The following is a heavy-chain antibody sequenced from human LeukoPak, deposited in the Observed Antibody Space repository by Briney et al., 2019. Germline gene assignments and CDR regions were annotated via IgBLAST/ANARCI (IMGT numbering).Heavy chain of an antibody. Sequence: PGGSLRLSCAASGFSFSSYGMLWVRQAPGKGLEWVSGISGSGTSTDYADSVKGRFTISRDNSKNTLYLQMNSLRAEDTAVYYCTKGYRVFDYWGQGTLVTRSS. D-gene: IGHD1-1*01. CDR3: TKGYRVFDY. J-gene: IGHJ4*02. V-gene: IGHV3-23*01. CDR2: ISGSGTST. CDR1: GFSFSSYG.